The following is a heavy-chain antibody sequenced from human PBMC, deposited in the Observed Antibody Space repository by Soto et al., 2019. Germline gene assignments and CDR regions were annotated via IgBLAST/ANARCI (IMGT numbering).Heavy chain of an antibody. CDR3: AREERYQLLSAYAFDI. Sequence: QVQLQESGPGLVKPSQTLSLTCTVSGGSISSGGYYWSWIRQHPGKGLEWIGYIYYSGSTYYNPSLKGRVTISVDTSKNQYSLKLSSVTAADTAVYYCAREERYQLLSAYAFDIWGQGTMVTVSS. J-gene: IGHJ3*02. D-gene: IGHD2-2*01. V-gene: IGHV4-31*03. CDR1: GGSISSGGYY. CDR2: IYYSGST.